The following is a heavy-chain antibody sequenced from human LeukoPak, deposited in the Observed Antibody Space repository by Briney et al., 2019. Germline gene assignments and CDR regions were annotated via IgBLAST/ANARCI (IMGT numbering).Heavy chain of an antibody. CDR1: GYTFTSYD. D-gene: IGHD2-15*01. V-gene: IGHV1-8*02. CDR2: MNPNSGNT. CDR3: AREGGCSGGSCYPPYFDY. J-gene: IGHJ4*02. Sequence: ASVKVSCKASGYTFTSYDINWVRQATGQGLEWMGWMNPNSGNTGYAQKLQGRVTMTTDTSTSTAYMELRSLRSDDTAVYYCAREGGCSGGSCYPPYFDYWGQGTLVTVSS.